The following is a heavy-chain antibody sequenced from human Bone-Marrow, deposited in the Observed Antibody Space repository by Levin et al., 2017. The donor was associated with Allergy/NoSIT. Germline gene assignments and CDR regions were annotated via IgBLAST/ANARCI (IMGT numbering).Heavy chain of an antibody. J-gene: IGHJ2*01. CDR1: GFTFSDEY. D-gene: IGHD2-15*01. Sequence: GGSLRLSCTVSGFTFSDEYISWIRQAPGKGLEWIAYISGGSTFINYADSVKGRFTISRDSAKKSVYLQMDSLRAEDTAVYFCARDRAYCRGGSCYYWYFDLWGRGTQVAVSS. CDR3: ARDRAYCRGGSCYYWYFDL. CDR2: ISGGSTFI. V-gene: IGHV3-11*05.